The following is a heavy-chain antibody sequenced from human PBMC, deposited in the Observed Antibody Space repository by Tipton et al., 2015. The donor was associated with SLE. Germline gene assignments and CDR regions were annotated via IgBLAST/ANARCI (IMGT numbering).Heavy chain of an antibody. J-gene: IGHJ4*02. D-gene: IGHD2-21*01. Sequence: SLRLSCAASGFTFNKYAMSWVRQAPGKGLEWVSAISGSGGRTYYADSVKGRFTISRGNSHNTLYLQMNSLRAEDTAVYYCAKRESSDLTDFWGQGTLVTVSS. CDR1: GFTFNKYA. V-gene: IGHV3-23*01. CDR3: AKRESSDLTDF. CDR2: ISGSGGRT.